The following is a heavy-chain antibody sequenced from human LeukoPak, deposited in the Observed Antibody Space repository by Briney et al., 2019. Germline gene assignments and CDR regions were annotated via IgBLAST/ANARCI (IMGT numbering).Heavy chain of an antibody. V-gene: IGHV1-18*01. D-gene: IGHD2-2*01. J-gene: IGHJ6*03. CDR3: ARWGLVAPGTYYYYYMDV. Sequence: TSVKVSCKASGYTFTNYGVSWVRQAPGQGLEWMGWINAYNGDTHYAQNLQGRLTMTTDTSTSTAFMELRSLRPDDTAVYYCARWGLVAPGTYYYYYMDVWGRGTAVTVSS. CDR1: GYTFTNYG. CDR2: INAYNGDT.